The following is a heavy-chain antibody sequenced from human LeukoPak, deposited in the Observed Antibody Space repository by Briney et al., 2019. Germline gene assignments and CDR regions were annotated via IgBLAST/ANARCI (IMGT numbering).Heavy chain of an antibody. CDR1: GFTFSSYS. J-gene: IGHJ4*02. Sequence: GGSLRLSCAASGFTFSSYSMNWVRQAPGKGLEWVSSISSSSSYIYYADSVKGRFTISRDNAKNSLYLQMNSLRAEDTAVYYRARGVVRLRLGELSYWGQGTLVTVSS. D-gene: IGHD3-16*02. CDR2: ISSSSSYI. V-gene: IGHV3-21*01. CDR3: ARGVVRLRLGELSY.